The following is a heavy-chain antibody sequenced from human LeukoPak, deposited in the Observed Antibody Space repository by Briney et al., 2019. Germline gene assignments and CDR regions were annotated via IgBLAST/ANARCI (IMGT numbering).Heavy chain of an antibody. D-gene: IGHD5-12*01. CDR1: GYNFAEYW. CDR2: IYPGDSDT. CDR3: ARRDTGYYYFDS. V-gene: IGHV5-51*01. J-gene: IGHJ4*01. Sequence: GESLKISCKGSGYNFAEYWIAWVRQTPGKGLEWMGIIYPGDSDTRYNPSVQGQVTISADKSISTAYLQWNSLKASDSAMYYCARRDTGYYYFDSWGQGVLVSVSS.